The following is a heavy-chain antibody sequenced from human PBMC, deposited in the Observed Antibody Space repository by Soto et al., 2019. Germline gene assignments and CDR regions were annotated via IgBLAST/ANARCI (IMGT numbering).Heavy chain of an antibody. CDR1: GGTFSSYT. J-gene: IGHJ2*01. D-gene: IGHD2-2*01. Sequence: SVKVSCKASGGTFSSYTISWVRQAPGQGLEWMGRIIPILGIANYAQKFQGRVTITADKSTSTAYMELSSLRSEDTAVYYCARAELKDIVVVPCVRGWYFDLWGRGTLVTVSS. CDR2: IIPILGIA. V-gene: IGHV1-69*02. CDR3: ARAELKDIVVVPCVRGWYFDL.